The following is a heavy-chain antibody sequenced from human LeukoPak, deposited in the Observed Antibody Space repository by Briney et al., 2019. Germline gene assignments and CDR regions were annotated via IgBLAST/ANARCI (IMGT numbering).Heavy chain of an antibody. Sequence: GASVKVSCKASGYTFSSYGISWVRQAPGQGLEWMGWISAYNGNTNFAQEFQGRVTMTTDTSTSTASMELRSLRSDDTAVYYCARDQGIYNHRTIDSWGQGTLVTVSS. CDR3: ARDQGIYNHRTIDS. CDR1: GYTFSSYG. J-gene: IGHJ4*02. D-gene: IGHD5-12*01. V-gene: IGHV1-18*01. CDR2: ISAYNGNT.